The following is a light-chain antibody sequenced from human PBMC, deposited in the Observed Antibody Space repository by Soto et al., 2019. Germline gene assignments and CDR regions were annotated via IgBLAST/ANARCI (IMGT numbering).Light chain of an antibody. CDR3: QQYSRHWT. V-gene: IGKV1-5*01. CDR2: DAS. J-gene: IGKJ1*01. Sequence: DVPMTQSPSTLSASVGDRVTITYRASQNINRWLAWYQQKPGKAPMLLIYDASSLESGAPSRFSGSGSGTEFTLTISSLQPDDFATYYCQQYSRHWTFGQGTKVEIK. CDR1: QNINRW.